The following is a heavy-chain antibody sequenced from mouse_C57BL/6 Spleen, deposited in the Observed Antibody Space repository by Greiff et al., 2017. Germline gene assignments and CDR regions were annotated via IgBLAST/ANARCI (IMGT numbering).Heavy chain of an antibody. CDR1: GFTFSSYA. V-gene: IGHV5-4*03. D-gene: IGHD2-5*01. Sequence: EVKLVESGGGLVKPGGSLKLSCAASGFTFSSYAMSWVRQTPEKRLEWVATISDGGSYTYYPDNVKGRFTISRDNAKNNLYLQMSHLKSEDTAMXYCARVYYSNALDYWGQGTTLTVSS. J-gene: IGHJ2*01. CDR2: ISDGGSYT. CDR3: ARVYYSNALDY.